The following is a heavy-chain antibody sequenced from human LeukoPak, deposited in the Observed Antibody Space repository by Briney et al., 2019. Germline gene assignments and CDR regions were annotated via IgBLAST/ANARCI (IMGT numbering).Heavy chain of an antibody. V-gene: IGHV1-18*01. J-gene: IGHJ4*02. CDR3: ARGGNWIDFDY. D-gene: IGHD1-1*01. CDR1: GYIFTNYD. Sequence: ASVKVSCKASGYIFTNYDIGWVRQAPGQGLEWMGWISAYNGNTNYAQKVQGRITMTTDTSTSTAYMELRSLRSDDTAVYYCARGGNWIDFDYWGRGTLVTVSS. CDR2: ISAYNGNT.